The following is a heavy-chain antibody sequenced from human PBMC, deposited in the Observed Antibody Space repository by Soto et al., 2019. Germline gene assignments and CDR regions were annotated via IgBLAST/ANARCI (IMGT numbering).Heavy chain of an antibody. CDR3: AKDLEAASGRYNWFDP. Sequence: QVQLVESGGGVVQPGRSLRLSCAASGFTFSSYGMHWVRQAPGKGLEWVAVISYDGSNKYSADSVKGRFTISRDNSKNTLYLQMNSLRAEDTAVYYCAKDLEAASGRYNWFDPLGQGPLVTVSS. J-gene: IGHJ5*02. CDR2: ISYDGSNK. V-gene: IGHV3-30*18. CDR1: GFTFSSYG. D-gene: IGHD6-13*01.